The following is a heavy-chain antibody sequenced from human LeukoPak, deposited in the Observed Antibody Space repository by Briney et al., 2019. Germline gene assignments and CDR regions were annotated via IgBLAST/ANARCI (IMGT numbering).Heavy chain of an antibody. CDR1: GYTFTGYY. V-gene: IGHV1-2*02. CDR2: INPNSGGT. CDR3: ARDRWYYDN. D-gene: IGHD3-16*01. Sequence: ASVKVSCKASGYTFTGYYMHWVRQARRQGLEWMGWINPNSGGTNYAQKFQGRVTMTRGTSNSTAYMELSRLRSDDTAVYYCARDRWYYDNWGQGTLVTVSS. J-gene: IGHJ4*02.